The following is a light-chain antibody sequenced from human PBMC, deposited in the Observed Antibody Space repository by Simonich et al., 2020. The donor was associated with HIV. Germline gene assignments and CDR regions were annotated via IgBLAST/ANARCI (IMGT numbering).Light chain of an antibody. CDR3: QQYYNWPLT. Sequence: EIVLTQSPATLSVSPGESGTLSCRASQSVSSNLAWYQQKPGQAPRLLIYGASTRATGFPARFSGSGSGKEFTLTINSLQSEDFALYYCQQYYNWPLTFGGGTKVEI. J-gene: IGKJ4*01. CDR2: GAS. CDR1: QSVSSN. V-gene: IGKV3-15*01.